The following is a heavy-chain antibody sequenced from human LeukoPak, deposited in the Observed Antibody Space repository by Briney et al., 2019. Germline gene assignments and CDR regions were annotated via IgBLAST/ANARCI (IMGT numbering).Heavy chain of an antibody. CDR2: ISGSGGST. D-gene: IGHD3-22*01. CDR1: GFTFSSYA. J-gene: IGHJ4*02. V-gene: IGHV3-23*01. CDR3: ARAYYYDSSGYYSFLGY. Sequence: GGSLRLSCAASGFTFSSYAMSWVRQAPGKGLEWVSAISGSGGSTYYADSVKGRFTISRDNSKNTLYLQMNSLRAEDTAVYYCARAYYYDSSGYYSFLGYWGQGTLITVSS.